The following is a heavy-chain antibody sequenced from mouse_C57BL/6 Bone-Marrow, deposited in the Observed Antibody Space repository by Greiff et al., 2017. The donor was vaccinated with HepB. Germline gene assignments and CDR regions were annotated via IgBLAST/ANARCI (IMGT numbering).Heavy chain of an antibody. CDR2: ISNLAYSI. Sequence: EVQLVESGGGLVQPGGSLKLSCAASGFTFSDYGMAWVRQAPRKGPEWVAFISNLAYSIYYADTVTGRFTISRENAKNTLYLEMSSLRSEDTAMYYCARRVRRTYAMDYWGQGTSVTVSS. J-gene: IGHJ4*01. CDR1: GFTFSDYG. D-gene: IGHD2-14*01. CDR3: ARRVRRTYAMDY. V-gene: IGHV5-15*04.